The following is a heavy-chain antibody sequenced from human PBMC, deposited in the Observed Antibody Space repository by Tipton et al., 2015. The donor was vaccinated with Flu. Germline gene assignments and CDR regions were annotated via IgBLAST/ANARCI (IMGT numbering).Heavy chain of an antibody. D-gene: IGHD4-11*01. V-gene: IGHV4-38-2*01. CDR1: GDSISSDFY. CDR2: VSRTGST. CDR3: ARRDYSNYVSDPKSWFDP. J-gene: IGHJ5*02. Sequence: TLSLTCAVSGDSISSDFYWAWIRQFPGKGLEWIGTVSRTGSTIYNPSLKSRVTISINTSKNQFSLNMRSVTAADMAVYYCARRDYSNYVSDPKSWFDPWGQGTLVAGSS.